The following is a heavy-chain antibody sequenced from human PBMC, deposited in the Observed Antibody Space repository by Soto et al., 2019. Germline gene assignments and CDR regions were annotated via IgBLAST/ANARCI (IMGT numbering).Heavy chain of an antibody. CDR1: GFTFSSYS. Sequence: EVQLVESGGGLVQPGGSLRLSCAASGFTFSSYSMNWVRQAPGKGLEWVSYISSSSSTIYYADSVKGRFTISRDNAKNSLYLQMNSLRAEDTAVYYCARVPTEKVVVAATPGSSYYYMDVWGKGTTVTVSS. CDR3: ARVPTEKVVVAATPGSSYYYMDV. J-gene: IGHJ6*03. D-gene: IGHD2-15*01. V-gene: IGHV3-48*01. CDR2: ISSSSSTI.